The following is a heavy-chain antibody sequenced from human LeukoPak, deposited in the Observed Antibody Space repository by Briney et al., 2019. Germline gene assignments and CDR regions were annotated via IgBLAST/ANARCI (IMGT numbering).Heavy chain of an antibody. D-gene: IGHD2-15*01. Sequence: PSETLSLTCTVSGGSISSGDYYWSWIRQPPGKGLEWIGYIYYSGSIYYNPSLKSRVTISVDTSKNQFSLKLSSVTAADTAVYYCARDCSGGSCYSDWGQGTLVTVSS. CDR3: ARDCSGGSCYSD. V-gene: IGHV4-30-4*01. CDR2: IYYSGSI. CDR1: GGSISSGDYY. J-gene: IGHJ4*02.